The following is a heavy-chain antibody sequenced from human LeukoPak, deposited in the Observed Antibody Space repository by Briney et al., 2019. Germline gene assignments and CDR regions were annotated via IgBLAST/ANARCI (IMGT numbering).Heavy chain of an antibody. J-gene: IGHJ4*02. CDR2: ISYDGSNK. D-gene: IGHD3-22*01. Sequence: GGSLRLSCAASGFTFSSYAMHWVRQAPGKGLEWVAVISYDGSNKYYADSVKGRFTISRDNSKNTLYLQMNSLRAEDTAVYYCAREVSVVVFDYWGQGTLVTVSS. CDR1: GFTFSSYA. CDR3: AREVSVVVFDY. V-gene: IGHV3-30-3*01.